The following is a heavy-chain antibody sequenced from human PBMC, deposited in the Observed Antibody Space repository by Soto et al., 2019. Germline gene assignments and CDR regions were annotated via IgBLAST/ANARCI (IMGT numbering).Heavy chain of an antibody. CDR2: TYQSGSA. V-gene: IGHV4-30-2*06. Sequence: LSLTCTVSGGSISSGGYSWTWIRQSPGKGLEWIGYTYQSGSAYYNPSLKSRVTISVDRSKNQFSLNLTSVTAADTAVYYCARDYYGMDVWGQGTTVTVSS. J-gene: IGHJ6*02. CDR1: GGSISSGGYS. CDR3: ARDYYGMDV.